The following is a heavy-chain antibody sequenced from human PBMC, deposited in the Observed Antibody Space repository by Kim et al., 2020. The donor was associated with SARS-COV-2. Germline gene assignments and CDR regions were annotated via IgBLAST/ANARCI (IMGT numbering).Heavy chain of an antibody. J-gene: IGHJ5*02. V-gene: IGHV4-59*12. Sequence: SETLSLTCAVSGGSINSFYWMWIRQPPGKGLEWIGHISHTGKTNYNPSLKSRVIMSVETSKNQFSLKLNSVTAADTAMYYCVRGYDSGRVGWFGPWGQG. D-gene: IGHD3-10*01. CDR2: ISHTGKT. CDR3: VRGYDSGRVGWFGP. CDR1: GGSINSFY.